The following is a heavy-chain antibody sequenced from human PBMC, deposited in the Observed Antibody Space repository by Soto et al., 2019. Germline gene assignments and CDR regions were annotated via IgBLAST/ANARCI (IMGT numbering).Heavy chain of an antibody. V-gene: IGHV3-30*18. CDR3: AKDMGPSPRPPDSLDI. D-gene: IGHD3-10*01. Sequence: QLAESGGNVVQPGTSLRLSCVASGFTFRSYGMHWVRQAPGKGLEWVATISHDGKKEYYADSVKGRFTVSRDNSRDTIYIEVNSVKTDDTAVYYCAKDMGPSPRPPDSLDIWGQGTVVTVSS. CDR1: GFTFRSYG. J-gene: IGHJ3*02. CDR2: ISHDGKKE.